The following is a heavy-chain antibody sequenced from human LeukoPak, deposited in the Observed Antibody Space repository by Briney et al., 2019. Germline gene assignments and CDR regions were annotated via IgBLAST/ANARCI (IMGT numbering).Heavy chain of an antibody. J-gene: IGHJ4*02. CDR3: ARGVDAYKGGNY. V-gene: IGHV4-34*01. D-gene: IGHD5-24*01. CDR1: GGSLSGYY. CDR2: IHSSGST. Sequence: SETLSLTCGIFGGSLSGYYLIWMRQSPGKGLEWIGEIHSSGSTNYSPSLESRVTISVDTSKNQFSLRLSSVTAADTAVYYCARGVDAYKGGNYWGQGTLVTVSS.